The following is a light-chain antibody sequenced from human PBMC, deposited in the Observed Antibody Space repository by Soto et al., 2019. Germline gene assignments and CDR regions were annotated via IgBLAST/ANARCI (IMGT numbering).Light chain of an antibody. J-gene: IGKJ1*01. CDR1: QSISSY. Sequence: DIPMTQSPSSLSASVGDRVTITCRASQSISSYLNWYQQKPGKAPKLLIYAASSLQSGVPSRFSGSRSGTYFTLTISSLQPEDFATYYWQQSYSTPRTFGQGTKVEIK. V-gene: IGKV1-39*01. CDR3: QQSYSTPRT. CDR2: AAS.